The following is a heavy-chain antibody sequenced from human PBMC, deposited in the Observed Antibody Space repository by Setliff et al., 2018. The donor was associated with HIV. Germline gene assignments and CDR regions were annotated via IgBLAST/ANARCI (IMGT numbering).Heavy chain of an antibody. CDR3: ARGEPTILVVPAAFFDY. CDR1: GYTFTGYY. J-gene: IGHJ4*02. D-gene: IGHD2-2*01. V-gene: IGHV1-2*02. CDR2: INPNSGGT. Sequence: GASVKVSCKASGYTFTGYYMHWVRQAPGQGLEWMGWINPNSGGTTYAQKFQGRVTMTRDTSISTAYMEVSRLRSDDTAVYYCARGEPTILVVPAAFFDYWGQGTLVTVSS.